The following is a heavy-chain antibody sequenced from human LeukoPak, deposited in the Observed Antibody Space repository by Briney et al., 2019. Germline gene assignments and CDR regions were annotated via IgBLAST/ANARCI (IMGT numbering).Heavy chain of an antibody. Sequence: GGTLRLSCAASGFTFSNFGMAWVRQAPGKGLEWVSVIYSCGSTYYADSVKGRFTISRDNSKNTLYLQMNSLRAEDTAVYYCANLASRKRAADYWGQGALVTVSS. V-gene: IGHV3-53*05. D-gene: IGHD1-14*01. J-gene: IGHJ4*02. CDR1: GFTFSNFG. CDR2: IYSCGST. CDR3: ANLASRKRAADY.